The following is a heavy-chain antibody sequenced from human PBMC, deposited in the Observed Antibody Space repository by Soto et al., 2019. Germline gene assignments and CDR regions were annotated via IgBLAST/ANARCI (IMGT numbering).Heavy chain of an antibody. J-gene: IGHJ5*02. CDR1: GGSISSSSYY. V-gene: IGHV4-39*01. CDR3: ARHQTDILPRVIGDNWFDP. D-gene: IGHD3-10*01. CDR2: IYYSGST. Sequence: QLQLQESGPGLVKPSETLSLTCTVSGGSISSSSYYWGWIRQPPGKGLEWIGSIYYSGSTYYYPSLKSRVTISVDTSKNQFSLKLSSVTAADTAVYYCARHQTDILPRVIGDNWFDPWGQGTLVPVSS.